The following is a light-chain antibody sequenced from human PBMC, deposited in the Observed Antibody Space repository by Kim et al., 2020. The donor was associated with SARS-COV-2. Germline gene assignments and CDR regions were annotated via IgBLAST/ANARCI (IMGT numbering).Light chain of an antibody. Sequence: DIQMTQSPSSVYASVGDRVTITCRASQGISIWLAWYQEKPGKAPKYLIFGAASLQSGVPSRLSGSGSGTEFTLTINNLQPEDFATYYCLQYNSYPLTVGGGTKVDIK. CDR2: GAA. V-gene: IGKV1D-16*01. CDR3: LQYNSYPLT. CDR1: QGISIW. J-gene: IGKJ4*01.